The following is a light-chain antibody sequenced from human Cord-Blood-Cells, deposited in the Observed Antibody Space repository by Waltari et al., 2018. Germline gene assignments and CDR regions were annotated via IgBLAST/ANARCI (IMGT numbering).Light chain of an antibody. CDR2: EGS. J-gene: IGLJ1*01. CDR1: SSDVGSYNL. Sequence: QSALTQPASVSGSPGQSITISCPGTSSDVGSYNLFSWYQQPPGKAPKLMIYEGSKRPSGVSNRFSGSKSGNTASLTISGLQAEDEADYYCCSYAGSSTFYVFGTGTKVTVL. CDR3: CSYAGSSTFYV. V-gene: IGLV2-23*01.